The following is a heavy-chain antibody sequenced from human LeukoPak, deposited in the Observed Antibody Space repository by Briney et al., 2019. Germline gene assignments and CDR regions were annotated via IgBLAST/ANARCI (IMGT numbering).Heavy chain of an antibody. CDR3: ARDASDTAMVGYFQH. V-gene: IGHV3-33*01. CDR2: IRYDGSNK. J-gene: IGHJ1*01. D-gene: IGHD5-18*01. Sequence: QPGRSLRLSCAASGFTFSTYGMHWVRQAPGKGPEWVAVIRYDGSNKNYGDSVKGRFTISRDNSKNTLYLQMNSLRAEDTAVCYCARDASDTAMVGYFQHWGQGTLVTVSS. CDR1: GFTFSTYG.